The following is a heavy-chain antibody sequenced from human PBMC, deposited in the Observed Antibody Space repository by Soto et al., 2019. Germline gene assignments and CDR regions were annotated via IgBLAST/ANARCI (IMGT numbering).Heavy chain of an antibody. CDR3: ARRVIGSSRAFDI. CDR1: GFAFTGHP. D-gene: IGHD3-10*01. V-gene: IGHV3-23*01. Sequence: LRLSCAASGFAFTGHPMSWVRQAPEKGLEWVAGISDGGDLTYNADSVKGRFTISRDNSRNTLYLQMNSLRAEDTAVYYCARRVIGSSRAFDIWGQGQWSPSPQ. J-gene: IGHJ3*02. CDR2: ISDGGDLT.